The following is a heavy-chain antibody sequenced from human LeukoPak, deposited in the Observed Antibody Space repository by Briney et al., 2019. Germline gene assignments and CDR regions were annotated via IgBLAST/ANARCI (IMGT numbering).Heavy chain of an antibody. CDR3: AREWDLPGAYYMDV. CDR1: EFTFSTYW. J-gene: IGHJ6*03. Sequence: GGSLRLSCAASEFTFSTYWKHWVRQAPGKGLVWVSRISRDGSNTFYADSVKGRFTISRDNAKNTLCLQMNSLRGDDTAVYYCAREWDLPGAYYMDVWGKGTTVTVSS. V-gene: IGHV3-74*01. CDR2: ISRDGSNT. D-gene: IGHD1-26*01.